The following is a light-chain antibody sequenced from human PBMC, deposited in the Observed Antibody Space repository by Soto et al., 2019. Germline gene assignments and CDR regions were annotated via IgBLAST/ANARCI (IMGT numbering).Light chain of an antibody. CDR2: GAS. CDR1: QSVSAY. V-gene: IGKV3-11*01. CDR3: QQRSNWPRIT. J-gene: IGKJ5*01. Sequence: EIVLTQSPATLTLSPGERATLSCRASQSVSAYLAWYQQKPGQAPWLLLYGASNRATGIPARFSGSGSGTDFTLTISSLEPEDFAVYYCQQRSNWPRITFGQGTRLEIK.